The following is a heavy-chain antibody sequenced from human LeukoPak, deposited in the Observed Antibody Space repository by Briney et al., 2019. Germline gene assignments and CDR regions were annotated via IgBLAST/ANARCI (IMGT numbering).Heavy chain of an antibody. CDR1: GGTFSSYA. CDR3: ARGTSSSWSYYYYYYMDV. J-gene: IGHJ6*03. Sequence: ASVKVSCKASGGTFSSYAISWVRQAPGQGLEWMGGIIPIFGTANYAQKFQGRVTITTDESTSTAYMELSSLRSEDTAVYYRARGTSSSWSYYYYYYMDVWGKGTTVAVSS. CDR2: IIPIFGTA. V-gene: IGHV1-69*05. D-gene: IGHD6-13*01.